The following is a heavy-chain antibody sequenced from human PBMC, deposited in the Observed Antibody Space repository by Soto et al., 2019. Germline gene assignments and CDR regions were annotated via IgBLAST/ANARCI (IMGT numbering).Heavy chain of an antibody. Sequence: PGESLKISCKGSGYSFTSYWIGWVRQMPGKGLEWMGIIYPGDSDTRYSPSFQGQVTISADKSISTAYLQWSSLKASDTAMYYCARPDLYRSGWYPVGAFDIWGQGTMVTVSS. V-gene: IGHV5-51*01. CDR2: IYPGDSDT. CDR3: ARPDLYRSGWYPVGAFDI. CDR1: GYSFTSYW. J-gene: IGHJ3*02. D-gene: IGHD6-19*01.